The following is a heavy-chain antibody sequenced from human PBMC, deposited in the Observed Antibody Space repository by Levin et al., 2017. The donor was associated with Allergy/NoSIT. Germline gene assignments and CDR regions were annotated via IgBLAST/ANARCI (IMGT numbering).Heavy chain of an antibody. J-gene: IGHJ4*02. CDR3: FTGDY. CDR2: ITSDGDDT. V-gene: IGHV3-64D*08. CDR1: GFRFSVYA. Sequence: GGSLRLSCSAPGFRFSVYALFWVRQAPGKELESISGITSDGDDTFYADSVKGRFSISRDNSRGTLSLQMNSLRIDDTAVYYCFTGDYWGQGTLVTVSS. D-gene: IGHD1-14*01.